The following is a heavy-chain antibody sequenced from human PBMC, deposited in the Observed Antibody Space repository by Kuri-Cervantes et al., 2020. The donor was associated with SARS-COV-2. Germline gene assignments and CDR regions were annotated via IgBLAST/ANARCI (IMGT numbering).Heavy chain of an antibody. CDR1: GGTFGSYA. V-gene: IGHV1-69*04. D-gene: IGHD2-8*01. J-gene: IGHJ4*02. CDR3: ARDDCTNGVCWIDY. Sequence: SVKVSCKASGGTFGSYAISWVRQAPGQGLEWMGRIIPILGIANYAQKFQGRVTITADKSTSTAYMELSSLRSEDTAVYYCARDDCTNGVCWIDYWGQGTLVTVSS. CDR2: IIPILGIA.